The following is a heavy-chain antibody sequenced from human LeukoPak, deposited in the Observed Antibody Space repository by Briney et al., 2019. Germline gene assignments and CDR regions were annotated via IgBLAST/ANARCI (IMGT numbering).Heavy chain of an antibody. CDR3: ATEVVTALPSPFDY. V-gene: IGHV4-39*07. CDR1: GGSISSSSYY. Sequence: SETLSLTCTVSGGSISSSSYYWGWIRQPPGKGLEWIGSIYYSGSTYYNPSLKSRVTISVDTSKNQFSLKLSFVTAADTAVYYCATEVVTALPSPFDYWGQGTLVTVSS. J-gene: IGHJ4*02. CDR2: IYYSGST. D-gene: IGHD2-21*02.